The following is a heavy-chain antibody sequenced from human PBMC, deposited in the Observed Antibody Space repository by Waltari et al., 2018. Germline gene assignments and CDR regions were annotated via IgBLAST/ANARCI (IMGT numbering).Heavy chain of an antibody. CDR2: IYSSVGT. CDR1: CGSISISSYY. V-gene: IGHV4-39*07. CDR3: ARVDIVLVVYAMWEFDY. Sequence: QLQLQESDPGLVKPSETLSLTCTVSCGSISISSYYWGWIRQTPGKGLGWMGSIYSSVGTYYYPSLESLVIISVDKSKNQFALKLGSVTAADTAVYDCARVDIVLVVYAMWEFDYWGQGTLVIVSS. J-gene: IGHJ4*02. D-gene: IGHD2-8*02.